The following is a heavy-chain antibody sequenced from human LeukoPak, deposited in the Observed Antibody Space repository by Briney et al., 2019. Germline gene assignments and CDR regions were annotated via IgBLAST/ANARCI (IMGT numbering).Heavy chain of an antibody. V-gene: IGHV3-23*01. CDR1: GFTTSTYA. J-gene: IGHJ4*02. CDR2: ITSSGATT. Sequence: PGGSLRLSCAAPGFTTSTYAMTWVRQAPGKGLEWVSSITSSGATTYYADSVKGRFTISRDISKNTLYLQMNSLTAEDSAVYYCAKEFIAGDGHVDCDSWGQGTLVTVSS. CDR3: AKEFIAGDGHVDCDS. D-gene: IGHD5-24*01.